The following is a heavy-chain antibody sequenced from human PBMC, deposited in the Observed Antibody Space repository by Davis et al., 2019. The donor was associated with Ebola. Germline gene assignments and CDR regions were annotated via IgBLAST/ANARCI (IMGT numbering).Heavy chain of an antibody. V-gene: IGHV3-13*01. CDR1: GFTFSSYD. CDR3: TSQSIAPSCSSTSCYRYYYYYYGMDV. Sequence: GGSLRLSCAASGFTFSSYDMHWVRQATGKGLEWVSAIGTAGDTYYPGSVKGRFTISRENAKNSLYLQMNSLKTEDTAVYYCTSQSIAPSCSSTSCYRYYYYYYGMDVWGQETTVTVSS. D-gene: IGHD2-2*01. J-gene: IGHJ6*02. CDR2: IGTAGDT.